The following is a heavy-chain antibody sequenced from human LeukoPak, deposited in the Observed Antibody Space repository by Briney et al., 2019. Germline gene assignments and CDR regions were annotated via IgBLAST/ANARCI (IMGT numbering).Heavy chain of an antibody. CDR3: TKFDY. Sequence: VGSQRLSCAASGFTFSDYYMEWVPPAPRKGVEWVDLVKNKGNSYSREYAASVRGRFTISRDDSKNSLYLQMNSLKTEDTAVYFCTKFDYWGQGTLVTVSS. CDR1: GFTFSDYY. CDR2: VKNKGNSYSR. J-gene: IGHJ4*02. V-gene: IGHV3-72*01.